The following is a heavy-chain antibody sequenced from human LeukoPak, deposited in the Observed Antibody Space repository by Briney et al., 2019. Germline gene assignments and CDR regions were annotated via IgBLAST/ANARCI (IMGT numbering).Heavy chain of an antibody. D-gene: IGHD1-1*01. J-gene: IGHJ4*02. CDR2: ISQDGTES. CDR3: AGDSTGTVFDL. CDR1: GFTFSSYW. V-gene: IGHV3-7*04. Sequence: GGSLRLSCAASGFTFSSYWMTWVRQAPGKGLEWVAQISQDGTESYSVDSVRGRFTISRDNAKNSVYLQMNSLRPEDTAVYYCAGDSTGTVFDLWGQGTLVTVSS.